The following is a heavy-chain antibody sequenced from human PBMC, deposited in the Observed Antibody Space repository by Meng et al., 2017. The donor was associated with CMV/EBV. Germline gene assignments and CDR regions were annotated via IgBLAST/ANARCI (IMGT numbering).Heavy chain of an antibody. V-gene: IGHV3-15*01. CDR2: IKSNPAGGTT. CDR1: GFTFSPAW. J-gene: IGHJ4*02. D-gene: IGHD5-18*01. Sequence: GGSLRLSCAASGFTFSPAWMSWVRQAPGKGLEWVGRIKSNPAGGTTAYAATVKGRFTISRDDSKNTLYLQMNSLKTEDTAVYYCPPVGIQLWLPQVDYWGQGTLVTVSS. CDR3: PPVGIQLWLPQVDY.